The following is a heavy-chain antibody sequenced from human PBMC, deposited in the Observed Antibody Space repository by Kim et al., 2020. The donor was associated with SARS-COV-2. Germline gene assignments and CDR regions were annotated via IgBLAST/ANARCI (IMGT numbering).Heavy chain of an antibody. CDR2: IYYSGST. CDR3: ARVHRITIFGVVIIDAFV. D-gene: IGHD3-3*01. Sequence: SETLSLTCTVSGGSISSYYWSWIRQPPGKGLEWIGYIYYSGSTNYNPSLKSRVTISVDTSKNQFSLKLSSVTAADTAVYYCARVHRITIFGVVIIDAFV. V-gene: IGHV4-59*08. J-gene: IGHJ3*02. CDR1: GGSISSYY.